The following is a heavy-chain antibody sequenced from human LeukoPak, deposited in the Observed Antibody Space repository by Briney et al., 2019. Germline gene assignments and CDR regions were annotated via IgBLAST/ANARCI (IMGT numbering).Heavy chain of an antibody. V-gene: IGHV4-34*01. D-gene: IGHD3-10*01. Sequence: SETLSLTCAVSGGSFSGYYWSWIRQPPGKGLEWIGEINHSGSTKYNPSLKSRVTISVDTSKNQFSLKLTSVTAADTAVYYCARAADYLGSGSQLGYWGQGILVTVSS. CDR2: INHSGST. CDR1: GGSFSGYY. J-gene: IGHJ4*02. CDR3: ARAADYLGSGSQLGY.